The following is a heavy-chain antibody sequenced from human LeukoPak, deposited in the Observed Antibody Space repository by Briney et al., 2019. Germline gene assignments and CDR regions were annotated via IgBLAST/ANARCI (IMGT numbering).Heavy chain of an antibody. CDR3: ARDRGNSGSYYMDV. V-gene: IGHV1-2*02. Sequence: ASVKVSCRASGYTFTSYDINWVRQAPGQGLEWMGWINPNSGGTNYAQKFQGRVTMTRDTSISTAYMELSRLRSDDTAVYYCARDRGNSGSYYMDVWGKGTTVTVSS. CDR1: GYTFTSYD. D-gene: IGHD1-26*01. CDR2: INPNSGGT. J-gene: IGHJ6*03.